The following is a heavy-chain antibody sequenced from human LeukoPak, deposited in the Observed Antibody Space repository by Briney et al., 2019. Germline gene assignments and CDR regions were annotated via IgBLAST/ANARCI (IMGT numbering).Heavy chain of an antibody. D-gene: IGHD2-21*02. V-gene: IGHV4-39*01. Sequence: PETLSVTCTVSGDSISSSRYYWGWIRQPPGKGLEWIGNINYSGRTYYNPSLKSRVTISVDTSKNQFSLKLSSVTAANTAVYYCARNPSLHIVVVTAIDYWGLGTLVTVSS. CDR3: ARNPSLHIVVVTAIDY. CDR1: GDSISSSRYY. CDR2: INYSGRT. J-gene: IGHJ4*02.